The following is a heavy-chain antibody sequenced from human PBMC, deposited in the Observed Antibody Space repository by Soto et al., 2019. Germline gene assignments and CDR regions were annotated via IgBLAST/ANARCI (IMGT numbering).Heavy chain of an antibody. CDR2: IYHSGST. D-gene: IGHD2-15*01. CDR1: SGSISSSNW. CDR3: ARVGRGYCSGGSCYHFDY. J-gene: IGHJ4*02. Sequence: SETLSLTCAVSSGSISSSNWWSWVRQPPGKGLEWIGEIYHSGSTNYNPSLKSRVTISVDKSKNQFSLKLSSVTAADTAVYYCARVGRGYCSGGSCYHFDYWGQGTLVTVSS. V-gene: IGHV4-4*02.